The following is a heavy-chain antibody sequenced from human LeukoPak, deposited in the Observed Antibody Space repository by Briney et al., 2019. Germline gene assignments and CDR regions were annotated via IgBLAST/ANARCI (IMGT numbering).Heavy chain of an antibody. J-gene: IGHJ6*02. D-gene: IGHD5-12*01. Sequence: GASVKVSCKASGGTFSSYAISWVRQAPGQGLEWMGGIIPIFGTANYAQKFQGRVTITADESTSTAYMELSSLRSEDTAVYYCASRSGYDPSYYYYYGMDVWGQGTTVTVSS. CDR3: ASRSGYDPSYYYYYGMDV. V-gene: IGHV1-69*13. CDR2: IIPIFGTA. CDR1: GGTFSSYA.